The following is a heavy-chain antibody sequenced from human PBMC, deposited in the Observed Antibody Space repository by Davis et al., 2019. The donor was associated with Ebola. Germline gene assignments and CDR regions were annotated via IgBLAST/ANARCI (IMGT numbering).Heavy chain of an antibody. V-gene: IGHV4-59*01. Sequence: SETLSLTCAVYGGSFSGYYWSWIRQPPGKGLEWIGYIYYSGSTNYNPSLKSRVTISVDTSKNQFSLKLNSVTAADTAVYYCARGRYSSSWYCDYWGQGTLVTVSS. J-gene: IGHJ4*02. CDR1: GGSFSGYY. D-gene: IGHD6-13*01. CDR3: ARGRYSSSWYCDY. CDR2: IYYSGST.